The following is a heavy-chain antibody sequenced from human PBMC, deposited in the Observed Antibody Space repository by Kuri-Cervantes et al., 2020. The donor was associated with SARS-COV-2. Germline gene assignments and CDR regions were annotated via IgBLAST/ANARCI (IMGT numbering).Heavy chain of an antibody. CDR3: AREDCSSTSCYTDNWFDP. J-gene: IGHJ5*02. CDR1: GYTFTSYA. CDR2: IIPILGTA. V-gene: IGHV1-69*04. Sequence: SVKVSCKASGYTFTSYAMHWVRQAPGQGLEWMGRIIPILGTANYAQKFQGRVTITADKSTSTAYMELSSLRSEDTAVYYCAREDCSSTSCYTDNWFDPWGQGTLVTVSS. D-gene: IGHD2-2*02.